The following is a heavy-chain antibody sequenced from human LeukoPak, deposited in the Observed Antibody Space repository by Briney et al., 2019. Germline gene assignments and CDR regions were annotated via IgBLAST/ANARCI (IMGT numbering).Heavy chain of an antibody. V-gene: IGHV4-59*01. D-gene: IGHD2-8*01. CDR2: IYYSGST. J-gene: IGHJ4*02. CDR3: ARDLGYCTNGVCHTRFDY. Sequence: ETLSLTCTVSGGSISSYYWSWIRQPPGKGLEWIGYIYYSGSTNYNPSLKSRVTISVDTSKNQFSLKLSSVTAADTAVYYCARDLGYCTNGVCHTRFDYWGQGTLVAVSS. CDR1: GGSISSYY.